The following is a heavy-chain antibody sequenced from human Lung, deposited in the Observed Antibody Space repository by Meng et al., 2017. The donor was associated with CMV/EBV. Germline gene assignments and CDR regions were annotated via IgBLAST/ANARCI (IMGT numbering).Heavy chain of an antibody. CDR2: IISIFGTA. D-gene: IGHD3-22*01. CDR1: GGNFRTYG. Sequence: SVXVSCKASGGNFRTYGISWVRQAPGQGLEWMGGIISIFGTASLAQKFQGRVTITTDESTAYMELSSLRSEDAAVYYCARTRYDSSGYDAYYDYAMDVLGQGXTVTVSS. CDR3: ARTRYDSSGYDAYYDYAMDV. V-gene: IGHV1-69*05. J-gene: IGHJ6*02.